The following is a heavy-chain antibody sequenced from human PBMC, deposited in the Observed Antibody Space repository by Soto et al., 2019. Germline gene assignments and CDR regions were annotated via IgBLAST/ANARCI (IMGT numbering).Heavy chain of an antibody. J-gene: IGHJ1*01. D-gene: IGHD5-18*01. CDR3: SIFSETAFLTRFYI. CDR2: ISYGGRT. V-gene: IGHV4-39*01. CDR1: GTSIRSSLYY. Sequence: ASETLSLTCNVSGTSIRSSLYYWVWIRQAPGKGLEWIASISYGGRTFSVPSLQSRAAVSMDTSKNQFYLTLTSVTAADTAVYYCSIFSETAFLTRFYIWGQGSLVPVSS.